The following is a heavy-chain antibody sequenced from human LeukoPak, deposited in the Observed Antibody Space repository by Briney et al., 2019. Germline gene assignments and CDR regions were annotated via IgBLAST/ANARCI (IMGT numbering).Heavy chain of an antibody. CDR1: GFTFSSYA. J-gene: IGHJ4*02. CDR2: ISGSGGST. D-gene: IGHD3-10*01. CDR3: AKSRALKYYYGSGNGYFDY. Sequence: GGSLRLSCAASGFTFSSYAMSWVRQAPGKGLEWVSAISGSGGSTYYADSVKGRFTISRDNSKNTLYLQMNSLRAEDTAVYYCAKSRALKYYYGSGNGYFDYWGQGTLVTVSS. V-gene: IGHV3-23*01.